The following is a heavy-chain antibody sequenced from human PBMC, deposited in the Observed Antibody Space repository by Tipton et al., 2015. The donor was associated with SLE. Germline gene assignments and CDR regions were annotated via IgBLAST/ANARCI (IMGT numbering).Heavy chain of an antibody. CDR3: ARDVGGYNTGWFPYYFDY. Sequence: TLSLTCTVSGGSMSNYYWSWIRQPPGKGLEWIANIYYSGSTNYNSSLKSRLTISVDTSKNQFSLKLSSVTAADTAVYYCARDVGGYNTGWFPYYFDYWGQGTLVTVSS. J-gene: IGHJ4*02. CDR2: IYYSGST. D-gene: IGHD2-8*02. V-gene: IGHV4-59*12. CDR1: GGSMSNYY.